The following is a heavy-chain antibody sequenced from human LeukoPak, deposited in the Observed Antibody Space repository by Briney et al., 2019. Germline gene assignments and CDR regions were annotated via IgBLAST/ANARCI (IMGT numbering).Heavy chain of an antibody. V-gene: IGHV3-7*01. CDR3: ASGYSSGWYMVDY. CDR2: IKQDGSEK. D-gene: IGHD6-19*01. J-gene: IGHJ4*02. CDR1: GFTFSSHW. Sequence: GGFLRLSCAASGFTFSSHWMSWVRQAPGKGLEWVANIKQDGSEKYYVDSVKGRFTIFRDNAKNSLYLQMNSLRAEDTALYYCASGYSSGWYMVDYWGQGTLVTVSS.